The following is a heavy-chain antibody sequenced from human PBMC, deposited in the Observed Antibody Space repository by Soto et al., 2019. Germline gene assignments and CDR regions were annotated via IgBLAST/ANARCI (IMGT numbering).Heavy chain of an antibody. CDR2: IYSGGGT. J-gene: IGHJ3*02. Sequence: GVSLRLSCAASGFSFSNYAMNWVRQAPGKGLEWVSLIYSGGGTYYADSVKGRFTISRDNSKNTLYHQMNSLRAEDTAVYYCARQRANEYGDPNDALDIWGQGKMVTVS. CDR3: ARQRANEYGDPNDALDI. CDR1: GFSFSNYA. V-gene: IGHV3-66*04. D-gene: IGHD4-17*01.